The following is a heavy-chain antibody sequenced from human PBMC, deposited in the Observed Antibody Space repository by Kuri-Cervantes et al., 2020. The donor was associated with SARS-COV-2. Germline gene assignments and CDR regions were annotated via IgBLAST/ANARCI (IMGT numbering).Heavy chain of an antibody. CDR3: AHIRGYSGYDPDY. D-gene: IGHD5-12*01. Sequence: GGSLRLSCAASGFTFSSYWMSWVRQAPGKGLEWVANIKQDGSEKYYVDSVKGRFTISRDNAKNSLYLQMNSLRAEDTAVYYCAHIRGYSGYDPDYWGQGTLVTVSS. J-gene: IGHJ4*02. V-gene: IGHV3-7*02. CDR1: GFTFSSYW. CDR2: IKQDGSEK.